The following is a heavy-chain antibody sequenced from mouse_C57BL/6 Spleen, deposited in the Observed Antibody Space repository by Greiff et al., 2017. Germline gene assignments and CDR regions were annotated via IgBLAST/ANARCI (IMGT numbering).Heavy chain of an antibody. CDR3: AREEGVVATYYAMDY. CDR2: IWSGGST. V-gene: IGHV2-2*01. J-gene: IGHJ4*01. D-gene: IGHD1-1*01. Sequence: VKLVESGPGLVQPSQSLSITCTVSGFSLTSYGVHWVRQSPGKGLEWLGVIWSGGSTDYNAAFISRLSISKDNSKSQVFFKMNSLQADDTAIYYCAREEGVVATYYAMDYWGQGTSVTVSS. CDR1: GFSLTSYG.